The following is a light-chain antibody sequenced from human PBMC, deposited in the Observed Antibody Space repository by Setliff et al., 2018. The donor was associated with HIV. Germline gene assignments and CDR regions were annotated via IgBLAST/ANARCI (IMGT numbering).Light chain of an antibody. CDR1: SSNIGNND. V-gene: IGLV1-36*01. J-gene: IGLJ3*02. Sequence: QSVLTQPPSVSGAPRQRVTISCSGSSSNIGNNDVNWYQQRPGESPNILINFDVVLPSGVSDRFSGSKSGTSASLAISDVQSEDEADYYCSAWDDSLNGPLFGGGTKVTVL. CDR2: FDV. CDR3: SAWDDSLNGPL.